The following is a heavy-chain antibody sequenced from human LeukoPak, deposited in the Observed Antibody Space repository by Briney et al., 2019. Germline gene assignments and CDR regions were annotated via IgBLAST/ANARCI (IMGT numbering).Heavy chain of an antibody. CDR2: IRSAGST. D-gene: IGHD2-2*01. CDR3: ARGADYALYYFDY. Sequence: GGSLRLSCAASGFTVSSNYMNWVRQAPGKGLEWVSVIRSAGSTYYADSVKGRFTISRDNSKNTLYLQMNSLRAEDTAVYYCARGADYALYYFDYWGQGTLVTVSS. V-gene: IGHV3-66*01. J-gene: IGHJ4*02. CDR1: GFTVSSNY.